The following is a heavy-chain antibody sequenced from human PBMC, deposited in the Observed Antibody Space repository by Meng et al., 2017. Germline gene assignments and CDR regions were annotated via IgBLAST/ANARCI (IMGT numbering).Heavy chain of an antibody. J-gene: IGHJ5*02. CDR2: IYHSGST. D-gene: IGHD2-15*01. CDR3: ARERGYCSGGSCPMNELRFDP. Sequence: QVSAAEAGQGRWKASGSLSLTCAVSGGSISSSNWWSWVRQPPGKGLEWIGEIYHSGSTNYNPSLKSRVTISVDKSKNQFSLKLSSVTAADTAVYYCARERGYCSGGSCPMNELRFDPWGQGTLVTVSS. V-gene: IGHV4-4*02. CDR1: GGSISSSNW.